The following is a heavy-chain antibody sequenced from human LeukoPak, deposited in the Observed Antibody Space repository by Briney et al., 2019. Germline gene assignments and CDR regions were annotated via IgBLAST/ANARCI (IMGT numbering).Heavy chain of an antibody. CDR1: GLSVSASE. D-gene: IGHD6-19*01. CDR3: ASDPILPGIAVAGGYDY. J-gene: IGHJ4*02. V-gene: IGHV3-48*01. Sequence: PGGSLRLSCAASGLSVSASEMNWVRQPPGKGLEWVSHITNSGTTVYYADSVKGRFTISRDNAKNSLYLQMNSLRAEDTAVYYCASDPILPGIAVAGGYDYWGQGTLVTVSS. CDR2: ITNSGTTV.